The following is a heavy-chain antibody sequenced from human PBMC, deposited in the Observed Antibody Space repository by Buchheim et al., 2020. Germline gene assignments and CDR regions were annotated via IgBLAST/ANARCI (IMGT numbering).Heavy chain of an antibody. Sequence: QVQLVESGGGVVQPGRSLRLSCAASGFTFSSYAMHWVRQAPGKGLEWVAVISYDGSNKYYADSVKGRFTISRDNSKNKLYLQMNSLRAEDTAVYYCASDDYGDYVGYFDYWGQGTL. J-gene: IGHJ4*02. V-gene: IGHV3-30-3*01. CDR2: ISYDGSNK. CDR1: GFTFSSYA. D-gene: IGHD4-17*01. CDR3: ASDDYGDYVGYFDY.